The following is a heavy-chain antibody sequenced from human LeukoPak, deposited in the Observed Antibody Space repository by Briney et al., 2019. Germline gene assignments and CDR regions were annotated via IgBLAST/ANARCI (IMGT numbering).Heavy chain of an antibody. J-gene: IGHJ4*02. CDR2: IWYDGSNK. V-gene: IGHV3-33*01. CDR1: GFTFSSYG. D-gene: IGHD4-17*01. CDR3: VRGGPTLLDYGDYGDY. Sequence: GGSLRLSCAASGFTFSSYGMHWVRQAPGKGLEWVAVIWYDGSNKYYADSVKGRFTISRDNSKNTLYLQMNSLRAEDTAVYYCVRGGPTLLDYGDYGDYWGQGTLVTVSS.